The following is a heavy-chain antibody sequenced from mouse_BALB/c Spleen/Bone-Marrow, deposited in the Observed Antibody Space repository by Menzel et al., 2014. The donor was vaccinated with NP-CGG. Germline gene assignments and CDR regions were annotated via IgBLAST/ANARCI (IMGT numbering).Heavy chain of an antibody. D-gene: IGHD1-1*01. CDR3: ARSLRWYFDV. V-gene: IGHV1-4*01. Sequence: LVESGAELARPGASVKMSCKASGYTFTSYTMHWVKQRPGQGLEWIGYINPSSGYTNYNQKFKGKATLTADKSSSTAYMQLSSLTSEDSAVYYCARSLRWYFDVWGAGTTVTVSS. CDR1: GYTFTSYT. CDR2: INPSSGYT. J-gene: IGHJ1*01.